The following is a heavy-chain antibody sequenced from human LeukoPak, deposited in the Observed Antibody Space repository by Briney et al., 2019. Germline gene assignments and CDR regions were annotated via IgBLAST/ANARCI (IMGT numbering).Heavy chain of an antibody. CDR2: INPNSGGT. CDR3: ARELTGIAAAGLFDY. CDR1: GYTFTGYY. D-gene: IGHD6-13*01. J-gene: IGHJ4*02. Sequence: SEKVSCKASGYTFTGYYMHWVRQAPGQGLEWMGWINPNSGGTNYAQKFHGRVTMTRDTSISTAYMELSRLRSDDTAVYYCARELTGIAAAGLFDYWRQGTLVTVSS. V-gene: IGHV1-2*02.